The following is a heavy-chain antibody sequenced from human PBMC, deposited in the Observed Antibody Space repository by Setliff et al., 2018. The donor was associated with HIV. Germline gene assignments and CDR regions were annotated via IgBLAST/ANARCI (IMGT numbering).Heavy chain of an antibody. V-gene: IGHV1-69*13. CDR2: IHPIFGTT. D-gene: IGHD3-3*01. Sequence: SVKVSCKASGGTFSSYITAWVRQAPGQGLEWMGGIHPIFGTTNYARDFMGRVSITADESTNTAYMELSSLRSDDSAIYYCARGIPRGTVFGVVGYFDYWGQGTQVTAPQ. CDR3: ARGIPRGTVFGVVGYFDY. J-gene: IGHJ4*02. CDR1: GGTFSSYI.